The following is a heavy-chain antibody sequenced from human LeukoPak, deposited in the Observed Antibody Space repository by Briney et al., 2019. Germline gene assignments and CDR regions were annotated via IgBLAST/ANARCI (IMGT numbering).Heavy chain of an antibody. J-gene: IGHJ5*02. V-gene: IGHV1-18*04. CDR2: ISGYNGNT. D-gene: IGHD3-10*01. CDR1: GYTFTGYY. Sequence: ASVKVSCKASGYTFTGYYMHWVRQAPGQGLEWMGWISGYNGNTNYAQKFQGRVTMTTDTSTSTVYMELRSLRSDDTAVYYCARDGRGSRSSWFDPWGQGTLVIVSS. CDR3: ARDGRGSRSSWFDP.